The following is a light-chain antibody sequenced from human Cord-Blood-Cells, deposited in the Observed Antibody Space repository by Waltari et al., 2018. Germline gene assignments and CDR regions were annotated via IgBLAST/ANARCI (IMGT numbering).Light chain of an antibody. V-gene: IGLV2-14*01. CDR2: DVS. J-gene: IGLJ3*02. CDR1: STDVGGYNY. CDR3: SSYTSSSTLEV. Sequence: QSALTQPASESRSPGLSLTTSCPGTSTDVGGYNYASRYQPHPGKAPKLMIYDVSKRPAGVPNRFSCSKSGNTASLTISGLQAEDEADYYCSSYTSSSTLEVFGGGTKLTVL.